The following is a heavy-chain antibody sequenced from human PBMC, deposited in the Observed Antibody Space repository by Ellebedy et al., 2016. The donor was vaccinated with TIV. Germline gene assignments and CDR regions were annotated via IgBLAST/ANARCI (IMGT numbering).Heavy chain of an antibody. D-gene: IGHD6-25*01. J-gene: IGHJ4*02. Sequence: SGPTLVKPTQTLTLTCTFSGFSLTTSGVGVGWIRQPPGKTLEWLAIIYWDDDKRYIPSLKTRLTITKDTSKNQVLLTITNMDPVDTATYYCALRRLEAAVNWGQGTLVTASS. CDR3: ALRRLEAAVN. CDR1: GFSLTTSGVG. V-gene: IGHV2-5*02. CDR2: IYWDDDK.